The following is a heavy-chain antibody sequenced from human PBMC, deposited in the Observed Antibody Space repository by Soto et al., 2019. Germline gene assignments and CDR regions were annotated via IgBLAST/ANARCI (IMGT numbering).Heavy chain of an antibody. V-gene: IGHV4-30-2*01. CDR2: IYHSGST. CDR1: GGSISSGGYS. Sequence: KPSETLSLTCAVSGGSISSGGYSWSWIRQPPGKGLEWIGYIYHSGSTYYNPSLKSRVTISVDRSKNQFSLKLSSVTAADTAVYYCARGTFGVAMFDYWGQGTLVTVSS. D-gene: IGHD3-3*01. CDR3: ARGTFGVAMFDY. J-gene: IGHJ4*02.